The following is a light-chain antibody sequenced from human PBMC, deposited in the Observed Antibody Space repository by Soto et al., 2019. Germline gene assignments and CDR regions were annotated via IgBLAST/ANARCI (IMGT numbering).Light chain of an antibody. CDR1: SSDIGSSNL. J-gene: IGLJ3*02. CDR3: CSYAGSSTLV. Sequence: QSALTQPASVSGSPGQSITISCTGTSSDIGSSNLVSWYQQHPGKAPKLMIYEGSQRPSGISNRFSGSKSGNTASLTISGLQAEDEADYYCCSYAGSSTLVFGGGTQLTVL. CDR2: EGS. V-gene: IGLV2-23*01.